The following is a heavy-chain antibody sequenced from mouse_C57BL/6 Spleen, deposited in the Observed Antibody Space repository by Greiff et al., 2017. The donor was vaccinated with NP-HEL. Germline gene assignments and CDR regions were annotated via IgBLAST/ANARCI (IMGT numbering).Heavy chain of an antibody. V-gene: IGHV1-15*01. CDR2: IDPETGGT. D-gene: IGHD2-2*01. CDR1: GYTFTDYE. Sequence: VQVVESGAELVRPGASVTLSCKASGYTFTDYEMHWVKQTPVHGLEWIGAIDPETGGTAYNQKFKGKAILTADKSSSTAYMELRSLTSEDSAVYYCTGGYDGFAYWGQGTLVTVSA. CDR3: TGGYDGFAY. J-gene: IGHJ3*01.